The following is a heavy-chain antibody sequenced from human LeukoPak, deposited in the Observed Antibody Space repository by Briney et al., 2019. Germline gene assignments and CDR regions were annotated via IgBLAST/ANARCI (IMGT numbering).Heavy chain of an antibody. CDR3: ARGYVDIVATWFDP. J-gene: IGHJ5*02. CDR1: GGSFSGYY. D-gene: IGHD5-12*01. CDR2: IYYSGST. Sequence: SETLSLTCAVYGGSFSGYYWSWIRQPPGKGLEWIGYIYYSGSTNYNPSLKSRVTISVDTSKNQFSLKLSSVTAADTAVYYCARGYVDIVATWFDPWGQGTLVTVSS. V-gene: IGHV4-59*01.